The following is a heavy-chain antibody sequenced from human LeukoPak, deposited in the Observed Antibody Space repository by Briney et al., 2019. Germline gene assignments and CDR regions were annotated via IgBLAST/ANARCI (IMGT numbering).Heavy chain of an antibody. J-gene: IGHJ3*02. CDR1: GFTFSDYY. D-gene: IGHD1-26*01. CDR3: ARDLGVSSGSYHAFDI. CDR2: ISSSGSTI. Sequence: GGSLRLSCAASGFTFSDYYMCWIRQAPGKGLEWVSYISSSGSTIYYADSVKGRFTISRDNAKNSLYLQMNSLRAEDTAVYYCARDLGVSSGSYHAFDIWGQGTMVTVSS. V-gene: IGHV3-11*01.